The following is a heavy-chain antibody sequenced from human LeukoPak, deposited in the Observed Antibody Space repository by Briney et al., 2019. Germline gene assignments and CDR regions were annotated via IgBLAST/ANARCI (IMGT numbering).Heavy chain of an antibody. CDR1: GFTFSSYA. V-gene: IGHV3-23*01. Sequence: SGGSLRLSCAASGFTFSSYAMSWVRQAPGKGLEWVSAISGSGGSTYYADSVKGRFTISRDNSKNTLYLQMNSLRAEDTAVYYCAKVWGSGSYHDAFDIWGQGTMVTVSS. J-gene: IGHJ3*02. CDR2: ISGSGGST. CDR3: AKVWGSGSYHDAFDI. D-gene: IGHD3-10*01.